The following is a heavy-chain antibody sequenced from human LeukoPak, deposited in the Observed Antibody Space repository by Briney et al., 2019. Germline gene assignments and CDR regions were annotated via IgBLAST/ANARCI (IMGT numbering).Heavy chain of an antibody. V-gene: IGHV3-23*01. D-gene: IGHD2-21*01. J-gene: IGHJ6*03. CDR1: GFTFSSYA. Sequence: PGGSLRLSCAASGFTFSSYAMSWVRQAPGKGLEWVSAISGSGGSTYYADSVKGRFTISRDNSKNTLYLQMNSLRAEDTAVYYCAKDRHFEVVIALPYYYYYMDVWGKGTTVTVSS. CDR2: ISGSGGST. CDR3: AKDRHFEVVIALPYYYYYMDV.